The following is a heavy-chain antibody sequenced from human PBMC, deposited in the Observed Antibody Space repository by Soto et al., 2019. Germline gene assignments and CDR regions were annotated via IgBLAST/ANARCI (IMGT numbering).Heavy chain of an antibody. Sequence: QVQLIQSEAEVKKPGSSVRVSCTASGGIFGSHGFSWVRQAPGQRLEWVGGFIPIFRTLTYTEKFQARVRLAADESTNTVYLDLSSLTSEDTAGYYCVRDRRIYYSDPHDEFVASDYEVWGQGTMVSVSS. D-gene: IGHD3-22*01. CDR2: FIPIFRTL. CDR1: GGIFGSHG. J-gene: IGHJ3*01. V-gene: IGHV1-69*01. CDR3: VRDRRIYYSDPHDEFVASDYEV.